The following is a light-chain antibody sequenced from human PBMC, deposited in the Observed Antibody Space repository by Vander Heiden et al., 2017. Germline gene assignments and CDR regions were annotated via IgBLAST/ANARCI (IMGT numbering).Light chain of an antibody. CDR2: GIR. CDR1: SSNIAAGFD. J-gene: IGLJ2*01. Sequence: SVLTQPPSVSVAPGRRVTISCTGSSSNIAAGFDIHWYQQMPGTATKLINYGIRNRPAGVPDRVSGSKSGTSASLAITGLQAEDEADYYCQSDDSRLSAWGVGGGTKLTV. CDR3: QSDDSRLSAWG. V-gene: IGLV1-40*01.